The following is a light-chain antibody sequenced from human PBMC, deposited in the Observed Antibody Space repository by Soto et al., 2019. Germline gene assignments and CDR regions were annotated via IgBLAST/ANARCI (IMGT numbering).Light chain of an antibody. CDR2: EVS. CDR3: CSYAGSSTFVV. Sequence: QSVLAQPASVSGSHGQSITISCTGTSSDVGSYNLVSWYQQHPGKAPKLMIYEVSKRPSGVPNRFSGSKSGNTASLTISGLQAEDEADYYCCSYAGSSTFVVFGTGTKVTVL. CDR1: SSDVGSYNL. J-gene: IGLJ1*01. V-gene: IGLV2-23*02.